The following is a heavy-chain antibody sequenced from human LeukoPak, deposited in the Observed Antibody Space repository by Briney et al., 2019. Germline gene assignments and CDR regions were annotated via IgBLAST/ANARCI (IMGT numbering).Heavy chain of an antibody. CDR2: IYPGDSDT. D-gene: IGHD2-2*02. Sequence: KVSCKASGYTFTSYWIGWVRQMPGKGLEWMGIIYPGDSDTRYSPSFQGQVTISADKSISTAYLQWSSLKASDTAMYYCARRDCSSTSCYIGGWFDPWGQGTLVTVSS. J-gene: IGHJ5*02. V-gene: IGHV5-51*01. CDR3: ARRDCSSTSCYIGGWFDP. CDR1: GYTFTSYW.